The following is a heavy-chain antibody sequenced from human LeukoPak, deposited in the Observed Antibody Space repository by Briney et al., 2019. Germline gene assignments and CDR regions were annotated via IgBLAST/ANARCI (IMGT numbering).Heavy chain of an antibody. CDR1: GFSLSTSGV. Sequence: SGPTLVKPTQTLTLTCTFSGFSLSTSGVGVGWIRQPPGKGLEWIGSIYHSGSTYYNPALKSRVTISVDTSKNQFSLKLSSVTAADTAVYYCARDFFSSWYKSNFDYWGQGTLVTVSS. J-gene: IGHJ4*02. CDR2: IYHSGST. V-gene: IGHV4-38-2*02. D-gene: IGHD6-13*01. CDR3: ARDFFSSWYKSNFDY.